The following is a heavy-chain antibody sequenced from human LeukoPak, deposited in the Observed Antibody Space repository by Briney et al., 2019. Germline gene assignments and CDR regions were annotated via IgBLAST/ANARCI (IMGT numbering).Heavy chain of an antibody. CDR1: GVTLSDYY. CDR3: ARASSEGGLDY. J-gene: IGHJ4*02. D-gene: IGHD1-26*01. Sequence: RGSLRLSPAASGVTLSDYYMRWIRQAPRRGLEWGWYSSRSGTIYYVNAVKSRFTISRDNSKNPLFLQMNSVRAADTAVYYCARASSEGGLDYWGQGTLVTVSS. CDR2: SSRSGTI. V-gene: IGHV3-11*01.